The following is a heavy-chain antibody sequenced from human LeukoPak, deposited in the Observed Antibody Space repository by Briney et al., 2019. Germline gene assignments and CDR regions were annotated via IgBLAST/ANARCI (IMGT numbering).Heavy chain of an antibody. CDR3: AKIRGSDTSTWSDAFDI. D-gene: IGHD6-13*01. V-gene: IGHV3-23*01. Sequence: GGSLRLSCAAFGFTFSSYAMTWVRQAPGEGLEWVSVISYAGNAKYYTETVKGRFTISRDNSKNSLYLQMNSLRAEDTAVYFCAKIRGSDTSTWSDAFDIWGQGTLVTVSS. CDR2: ISYAGNAK. J-gene: IGHJ3*02. CDR1: GFTFSSYA.